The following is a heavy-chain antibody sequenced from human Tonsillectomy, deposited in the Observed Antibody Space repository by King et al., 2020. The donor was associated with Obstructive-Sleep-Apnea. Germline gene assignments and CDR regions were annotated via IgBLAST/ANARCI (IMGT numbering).Heavy chain of an antibody. D-gene: IGHD4/OR15-4a*01. J-gene: IGHJ4*02. CDR1: GFTVSSNY. CDR2: IYNDGST. V-gene: IGHV3-66*01. CDR3: SRDNVLRGYFDY. Sequence: VQLVESGGGLVQPGGSLRLSCAASGFTVSSNYMNWVRQAPGKGLEWVSVIYNDGSTYSADSVKGRFTISRDNSKNTLCLQMNSLRDEDTAVYYCSRDNVLRGYFDYWGQGTLVTVSS.